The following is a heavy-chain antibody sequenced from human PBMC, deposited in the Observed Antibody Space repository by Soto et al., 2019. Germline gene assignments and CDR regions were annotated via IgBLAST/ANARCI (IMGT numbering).Heavy chain of an antibody. Sequence: SETLSLTCTVSGGSVSSVNYYWSWIRQPPGKGLEWIGNIYHTGITDYNPSLKSRVTMSVVTSKNHFSLILSSMTAADTALYYCARTRRGYSYGLGYENWFDPWGQGTLVTVSS. J-gene: IGHJ5*02. CDR1: GGSVSSVNYY. CDR3: ARTRRGYSYGLGYENWFDP. V-gene: IGHV4-61*03. CDR2: IYHTGIT. D-gene: IGHD5-18*01.